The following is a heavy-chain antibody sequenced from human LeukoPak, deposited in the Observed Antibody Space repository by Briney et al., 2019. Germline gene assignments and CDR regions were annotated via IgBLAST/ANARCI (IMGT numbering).Heavy chain of an antibody. CDR1: GGSISSSSYY. V-gene: IGHV4-39*01. CDR2: IYYSGST. D-gene: IGHD3-22*01. J-gene: IGHJ4*02. Sequence: SETLSLTCTVSGGSISSSSYYWGWIRQPPGKGLEWIGSIYYSGSTYYNPSLKSRVTISVDTSKNQFPLKLSSVTAADTAVYYCASVDYYDSSGYQGYCFDYWGQGTLVTVSS. CDR3: ASVDYYDSSGYQGYCFDY.